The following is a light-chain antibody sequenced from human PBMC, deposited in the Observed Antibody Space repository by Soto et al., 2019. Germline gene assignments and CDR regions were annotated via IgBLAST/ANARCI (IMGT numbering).Light chain of an antibody. CDR3: CSYAGSSLYV. CDR2: EVN. V-gene: IGLV2-8*01. Sequence: QSALTQPPSASGSPGQSVTISCTGTSSDVGGNKFVSWYQQHPGKAPRLIIYEVNRRPSGVPDRFSGSKSGNTASLTVSGLQDEDEADYYCCSYAGSSLYVFGTGTKLTVL. J-gene: IGLJ1*01. CDR1: SSDVGGNKF.